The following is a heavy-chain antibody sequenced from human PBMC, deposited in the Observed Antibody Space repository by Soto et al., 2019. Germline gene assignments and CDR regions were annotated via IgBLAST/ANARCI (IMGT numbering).Heavy chain of an antibody. D-gene: IGHD5-12*01. Sequence: QVQLVQSGAEVKKPGSSVPVSCRASGGPFSSYPISWVGQAPGQGFEWMGGLFPIFGKANYAQKFQGRVTITADESTSTAYMELSSLRSEDTAVYYCARGNHRWLQLWYFDLWGRGTLVTVSS. J-gene: IGHJ2*01. CDR2: LFPIFGKA. V-gene: IGHV1-69*12. CDR3: ARGNHRWLQLWYFDL. CDR1: GGPFSSYP.